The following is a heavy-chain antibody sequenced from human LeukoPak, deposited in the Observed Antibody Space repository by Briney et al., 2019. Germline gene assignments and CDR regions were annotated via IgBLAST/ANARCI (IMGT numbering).Heavy chain of an antibody. Sequence: GGSLRLSCAASGFTFDDYAMHWVRQAPGKGLEWVSAISGSGGSTYYADSVKGRFTISRDNSKNTLYLQMNSLRAEDTAVYYCAKALIRYCSSTSCSDAFDIWGQGTMVTVSS. V-gene: IGHV3-23*01. J-gene: IGHJ3*02. D-gene: IGHD2-2*01. CDR3: AKALIRYCSSTSCSDAFDI. CDR1: GFTFDDYA. CDR2: ISGSGGST.